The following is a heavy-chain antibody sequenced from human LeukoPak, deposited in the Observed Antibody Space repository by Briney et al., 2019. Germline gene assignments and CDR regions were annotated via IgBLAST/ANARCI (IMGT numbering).Heavy chain of an antibody. V-gene: IGHV1-24*01. CDR2: FDPEDGET. CDR3: ATVWGLPHYYYYGMDV. J-gene: IGHJ6*02. D-gene: IGHD3-16*01. CDR1: GYTLTELS. Sequence: ASVKVSCKVSGYTLTELSMHWVRQAPGKGLEWMGGFDPEDGETIYAQKFQGRVTMTEDTSTDTAYMELSSLRSEDTAVYYCATVWGLPHYYYYGMDVWGQGTTVTVSS.